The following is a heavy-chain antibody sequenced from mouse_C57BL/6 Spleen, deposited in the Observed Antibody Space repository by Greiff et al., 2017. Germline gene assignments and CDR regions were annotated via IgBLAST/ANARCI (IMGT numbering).Heavy chain of an antibody. D-gene: IGHD2-4*01. Sequence: QVQLQQPGAELVKPGASVKLSCKASGYTFTSYWMHWVKQRPGQGLEWIGMIHPNSGSTNYNEKFKSKATLTVDKSSSTAYTQLISLTSVNSAVYDFSRCDNDRVDYWGQGTTLTVSS. J-gene: IGHJ2*01. CDR2: IHPNSGST. CDR1: GYTFTSYW. V-gene: IGHV1-64*01. CDR3: SRCDNDRVDY.